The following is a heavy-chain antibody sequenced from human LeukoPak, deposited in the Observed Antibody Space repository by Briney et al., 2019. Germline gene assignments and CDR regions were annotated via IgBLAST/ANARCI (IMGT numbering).Heavy chain of an antibody. D-gene: IGHD1-1*01. CDR1: GGTFSSYA. J-gene: IGHJ3*02. Sequence: SVKVSCKASGGTFSSYAISWVRQAPGQGLEWMGGIIPIFGTANYAQKFQGRVTITTDESTGTAYMELSSPRSEDTAVYYCATVPNWVWGAFDIWGQGTMVTVSS. CDR3: ATVPNWVWGAFDI. V-gene: IGHV1-69*05. CDR2: IIPIFGTA.